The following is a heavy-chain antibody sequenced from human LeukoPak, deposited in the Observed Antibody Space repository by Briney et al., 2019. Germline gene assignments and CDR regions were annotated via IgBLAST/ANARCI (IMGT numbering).Heavy chain of an antibody. J-gene: IGHJ5*02. Sequence: SETLSLTCTVSGGSIHTYYWTWIRQPPGKGLEWIGYIYYSGGANYNPSLKSRVTISIDTSKNQFSLKLNSVTAADTAVYYCARDYGSGTSPFDPWGQGTLVTVSS. CDR1: GGSIHTYY. D-gene: IGHD3-10*01. CDR2: IYYSGGA. CDR3: ARDYGSGTSPFDP. V-gene: IGHV4-59*01.